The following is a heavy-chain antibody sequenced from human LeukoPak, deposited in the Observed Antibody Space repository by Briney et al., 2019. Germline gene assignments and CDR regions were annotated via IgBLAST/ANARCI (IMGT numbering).Heavy chain of an antibody. CDR3: VKLRTGTASSFDL. D-gene: IGHD1-1*01. V-gene: IGHV3-30-3*01. J-gene: IGHJ4*02. CDR2: ISYDGSNK. CDR1: GFTFSSYA. Sequence: SGGSLRLSCAASGFTFSSYAMHWVRQAPGKGLEWVAVISYDGSNKYYADSVRGRFSISRDNPKNMLYVQMDSLRADDTAVYYCVKLRTGTASSFDLWGQGTLVTVS.